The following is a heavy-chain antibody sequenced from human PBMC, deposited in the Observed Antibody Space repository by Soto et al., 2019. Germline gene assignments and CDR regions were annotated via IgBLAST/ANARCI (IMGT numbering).Heavy chain of an antibody. D-gene: IGHD3-16*01. CDR3: ARIGGLYRNDAFDI. CDR2: IYYSGST. V-gene: IGHV4-39*01. J-gene: IGHJ3*02. Sequence: QLQLQESGPGLVKPSETLSLTCTVSGGSISSSSYYWGWIRQPPGKGLEWIGSIYYSGSTSYNPSLKSRVTISVDTSKNQFSLKVSSVTAADTDVYYCARIGGLYRNDAFDIWGQGTMVTVSS. CDR1: GGSISSSSYY.